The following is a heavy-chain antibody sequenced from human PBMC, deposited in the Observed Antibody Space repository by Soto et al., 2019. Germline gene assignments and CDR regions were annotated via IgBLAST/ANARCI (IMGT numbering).Heavy chain of an antibody. Sequence: SGGSLRLSCAAYGFTFSSYTMSWVRQAPGKGLEWISAVSGSGGGTYYADSVKGRFTISRDNSKDTLYLQMNNLRAEDTAVYYCAKPPDYNWNDYWGQGT. CDR3: AKPPDYNWNDY. J-gene: IGHJ4*02. CDR2: VSGSGGGT. CDR1: GFTFSSYT. D-gene: IGHD1-20*01. V-gene: IGHV3-23*01.